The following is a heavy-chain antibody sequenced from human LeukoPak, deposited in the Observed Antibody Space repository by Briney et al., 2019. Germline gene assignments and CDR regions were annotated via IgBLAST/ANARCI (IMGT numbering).Heavy chain of an antibody. V-gene: IGHV3-30*04. CDR1: GFTFISYA. CDR3: ASGGNSYGYFDY. Sequence: GRSLRLSCAASGFTFISYAMHWVRQAPGKGLEWVAVISYDGSNKYYADSVKGRFTISRDNSKNTLYLQMNSLRAEDTAVYYCASGGNSYGYFDYWGQGTLVTVSS. CDR2: ISYDGSNK. D-gene: IGHD5-18*01. J-gene: IGHJ4*02.